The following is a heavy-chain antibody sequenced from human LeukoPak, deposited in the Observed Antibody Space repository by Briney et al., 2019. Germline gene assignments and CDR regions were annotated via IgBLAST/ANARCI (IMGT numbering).Heavy chain of an antibody. CDR2: MNPNSGNT. CDR3: AREWELLGSSWFDP. D-gene: IGHD1-26*01. Sequence: ASVKVSCKASGYTFTSYDINWVRQATGQGLEWMGWMNPNSGNTGYAQKFQGRVTMTRNTSISTAYMELSNLRSEDTAVYYCAREWELLGSSWFDPWGQGTLVTVSS. V-gene: IGHV1-8*01. J-gene: IGHJ5*02. CDR1: GYTFTSYD.